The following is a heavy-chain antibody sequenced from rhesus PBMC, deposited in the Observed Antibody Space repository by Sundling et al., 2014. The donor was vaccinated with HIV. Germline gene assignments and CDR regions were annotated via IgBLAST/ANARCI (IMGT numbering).Heavy chain of an antibody. CDR1: GGFLSDYYY. CDR2: IYGETATT. CDR3: ARSSSCSGSGCYGHGLDS. D-gene: IGHD2-21*01. Sequence: QVQLPESGPGLVKPSETLSLTCIVSGGFLSDYYYWNWIRQPPGRGLEWIGSIYGETATTYHNPSLKSRVAISKDTSKNQVFLKLTSVTAADTAVYFCARSSSCSGSGCYGHGLDSWGQGVVVTVSS. V-gene: IGHV4S9*01. J-gene: IGHJ6*01.